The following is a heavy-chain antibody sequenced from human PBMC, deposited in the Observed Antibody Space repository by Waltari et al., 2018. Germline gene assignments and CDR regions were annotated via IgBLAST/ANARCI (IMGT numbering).Heavy chain of an antibody. D-gene: IGHD2-21*01. CDR2: IYTIGST. V-gene: IGHV4-4*07. CDR3: ARGTVVSFDAFDI. Sequence: QVQLQESGPGLVKPSETLSLTCTVSGGSISSYYWSWIRQPAGKGLEWIGRIYTIGSTNYNPALKSRVTMSVDTAKNQSSLKLSSVTAADTAVYYCARGTVVSFDAFDIWGQGTMVTVSS. J-gene: IGHJ3*02. CDR1: GGSISSYY.